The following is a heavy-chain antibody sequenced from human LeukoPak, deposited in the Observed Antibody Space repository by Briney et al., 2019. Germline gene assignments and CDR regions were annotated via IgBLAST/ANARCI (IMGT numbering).Heavy chain of an antibody. Sequence: PGGSLRLSCAASGFTFSSSAMSWVRQAPGKGLEWVAGISAGGQSTYSADSVKGRFTISRDNSKNTLYLQMNSLRAEDTAVYYCAKDLGRYRNNYFDYWGQGTLVTVSS. CDR1: GFTFSSSA. CDR3: AKDLGRYRNNYFDY. CDR2: ISAGGQST. J-gene: IGHJ4*02. V-gene: IGHV3-23*01. D-gene: IGHD1-26*01.